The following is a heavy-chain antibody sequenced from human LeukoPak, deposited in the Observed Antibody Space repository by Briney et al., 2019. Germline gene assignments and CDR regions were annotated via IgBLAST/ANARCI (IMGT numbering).Heavy chain of an antibody. V-gene: IGHV1-24*01. D-gene: IGHD3-3*01. J-gene: IGHJ4*02. CDR3: ATGKYYDFWSGYGTFDY. Sequence: ASVKVSCKVSGYTLTELSMHWVRQAPGKGLEWMGGFDPEDGETIYAQKFQGRVTMTEDTSTDTAYMELSSLRSEDTAVYYCATGKYYDFWSGYGTFDYWGQGTLVTVSS. CDR1: GYTLTELS. CDR2: FDPEDGET.